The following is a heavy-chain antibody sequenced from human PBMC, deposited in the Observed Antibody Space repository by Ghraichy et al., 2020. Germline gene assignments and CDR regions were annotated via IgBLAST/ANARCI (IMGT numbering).Heavy chain of an antibody. Sequence: WGVLRLSCAVSGVSISSTSYYWGWIRQPPGKGLEWIASVYYSGSAYYNPSLKSRVTISADTSKNQFSLRLSSVTATDTAVYFCTKLSEQWLGGWFDPWGQGTLVTVSS. CDR2: VYYSGSA. V-gene: IGHV4-39*01. CDR1: GVSISSTSYY. J-gene: IGHJ5*02. D-gene: IGHD6-19*01. CDR3: TKLSEQWLGGWFDP.